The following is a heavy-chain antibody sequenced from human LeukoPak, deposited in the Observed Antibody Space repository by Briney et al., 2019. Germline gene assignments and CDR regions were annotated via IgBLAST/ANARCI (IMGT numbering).Heavy chain of an antibody. V-gene: IGHV4-59*01. D-gene: IGHD3-16*01. CDR3: AGGGTEGGLEISFFFDL. J-gene: IGHJ2*01. CDR2: IFYGST. Sequence: SETLSLTCTVSGGXISGSYCSWIRQPPGKGLEWLGHIFYGSTNYNPSLKSRVTISVDTSKNLFSLKLSSVTAADTAVYYCAGGGTEGGLEISFFFDLWGRGTLVTVSS. CDR1: GGXISGSY.